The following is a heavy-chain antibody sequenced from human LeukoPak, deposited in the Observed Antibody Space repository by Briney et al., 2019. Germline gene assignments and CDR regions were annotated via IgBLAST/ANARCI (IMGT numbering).Heavy chain of an antibody. D-gene: IGHD5-12*01. V-gene: IGHV1-8*02. J-gene: IGHJ6*03. CDR3: ARVGGYSGYDDYYYYYMDV. CDR2: MNPNSGNT. Sequence: ASVKVSCKASGYTFTSYGINWVRQATGQGLEWMGWMNPNSGNTGYAQKFQGRVTMTRNTSISTAYMELSSLRSEDTAVYYCARVGGYSGYDDYYYYYMDVWGQGTMVTVSS. CDR1: GYTFTSYG.